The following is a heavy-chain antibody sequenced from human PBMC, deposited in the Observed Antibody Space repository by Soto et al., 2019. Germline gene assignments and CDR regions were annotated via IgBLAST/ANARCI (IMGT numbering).Heavy chain of an antibody. Sequence: QVQLQESGPGLVKPSETLSLTCTVSGGSISSYYWSWIRQPPGKGLEWIGYIYYSGSTNYNPSLKSRVTISVDTSKNQFSLKLSSVTAADTAVYYCARLTPSKSYYDYIWGSYRDFKNFDYWGQGTLVTVSS. J-gene: IGHJ4*02. CDR2: IYYSGST. V-gene: IGHV4-59*08. D-gene: IGHD3-16*02. CDR1: GGSISSYY. CDR3: ARLTPSKSYYDYIWGSYRDFKNFDY.